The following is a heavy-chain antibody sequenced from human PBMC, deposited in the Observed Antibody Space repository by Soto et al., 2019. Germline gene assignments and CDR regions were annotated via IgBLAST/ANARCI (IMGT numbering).Heavy chain of an antibody. CDR2: ISASGSSV. D-gene: IGHD3-22*01. Sequence: EVQLLESGGALVQPGGSLRLSCEASGFSLGRYAMSWVRQAPGKGLEWISVISASGSSVSYADSVKGRFTISKDNSENTLFLQVNSLRVEDTAVYYCAKVYYYDSTGLFFDSWGQGTLVTVSS. CDR1: GFSLGRYA. J-gene: IGHJ4*02. CDR3: AKVYYYDSTGLFFDS. V-gene: IGHV3-23*01.